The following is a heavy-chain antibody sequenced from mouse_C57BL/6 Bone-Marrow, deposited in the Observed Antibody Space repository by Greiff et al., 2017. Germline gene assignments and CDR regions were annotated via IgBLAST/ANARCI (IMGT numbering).Heavy chain of an antibody. J-gene: IGHJ3*01. CDR2: ISSGSSTI. V-gene: IGHV5-17*01. CDR3: ARDPPWFAY. CDR1: GFTFSDYG. Sequence: EVKVVESGGGLVKPGGSLKLSCAASGFTFSDYGMHWVRQAPEKGLEWVAYISSGSSTIYYADTVKGRFTISRDNAKNTLFLQMTSLRSEDTAMYYCARDPPWFAYWGQGTLVTVSA.